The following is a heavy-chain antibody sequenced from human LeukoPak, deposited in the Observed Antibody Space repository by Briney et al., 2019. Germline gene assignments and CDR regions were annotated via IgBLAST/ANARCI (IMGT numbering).Heavy chain of an antibody. CDR1: GFTFSSYS. V-gene: IGHV3-30*04. Sequence: GGSLRLSCAASGFTFSSYSVHWVRQARGRGLEDVAVKSYDGSNKYYADSVKGRFTISRDNSKHTLYLQMNSLRAEDTAVYYCARDRGIGIAAAGIFDYWGQGTLVTVSS. CDR2: KSYDGSNK. D-gene: IGHD6-13*01. CDR3: ARDRGIGIAAAGIFDY. J-gene: IGHJ4*02.